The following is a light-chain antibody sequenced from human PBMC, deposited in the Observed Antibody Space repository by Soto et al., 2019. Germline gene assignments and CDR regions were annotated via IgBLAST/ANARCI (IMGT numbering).Light chain of an antibody. CDR1: QGIRND. CDR3: LSDYNYAYT. CDR2: AAS. J-gene: IGKJ2*01. V-gene: IGKV1-6*01. Sequence: AIQMTHSPSSLSASVGARVTITCRASQGIRNDLGCYQQKPGKAPKLRIYAASSLQSGFPSRVSGSGSGTEFNLTISILQPEDFETNYCLSDYNYAYTFCQGTTRE.